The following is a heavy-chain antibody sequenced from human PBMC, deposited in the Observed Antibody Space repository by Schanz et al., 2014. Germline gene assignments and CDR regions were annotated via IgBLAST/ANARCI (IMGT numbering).Heavy chain of an antibody. J-gene: IGHJ4*02. CDR1: GFTFDKYA. Sequence: EVQLLESGGGLVQPGGSLRLSCAASGFTFDKYAMHWVRQAPGKGLEWVSVISWNSGTIGYADSVKGRFTISRDNAKNSLYLQMNSLRAEDTAVYYCARIGGSVFDYWAQGTLVTVSS. CDR2: ISWNSGTI. V-gene: IGHV3-9*01. D-gene: IGHD3-10*01. CDR3: ARIGGSVFDY.